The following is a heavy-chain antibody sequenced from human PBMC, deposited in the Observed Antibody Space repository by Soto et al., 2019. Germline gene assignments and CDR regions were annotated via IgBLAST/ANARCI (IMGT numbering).Heavy chain of an antibody. CDR1: GGSISSSNW. V-gene: IGHV4-4*02. CDR2: IYHSGST. D-gene: IGHD3-10*01. J-gene: IGHJ4*02. Sequence: SETLSLTCAVSGGSISSSNWWSWVRQPPGKGLEWIGEIYHSGSTNYNPFLKSRVTISVDKSKNQFSLKLSSVTAADTAVYYCARDLSGGTYGSGSYYNYFDYWGQGTLVTVSS. CDR3: ARDLSGGTYGSGSYYNYFDY.